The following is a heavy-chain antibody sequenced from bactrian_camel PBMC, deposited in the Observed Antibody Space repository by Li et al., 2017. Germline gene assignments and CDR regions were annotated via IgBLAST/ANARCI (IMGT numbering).Heavy chain of an antibody. Sequence: VQLVESGGGSVQAGGSLNLSCAASGYTYSSYYGVAWFRQAPGKEREEVAIMDSDGTIKYGDSVKGRFTVSEDNAKKMLYLQMDNVRPDDTAIHYCAADTLFVGPGYRGTWSGCDLGHWGQGTQVTVS. D-gene: IGHD5*01. CDR3: AADTLFVGPGYRGTWSGCDLGH. CDR1: GYTYSSYYG. J-gene: IGHJ4*01. CDR2: MDSDGTI. V-gene: IGHV3S67*01.